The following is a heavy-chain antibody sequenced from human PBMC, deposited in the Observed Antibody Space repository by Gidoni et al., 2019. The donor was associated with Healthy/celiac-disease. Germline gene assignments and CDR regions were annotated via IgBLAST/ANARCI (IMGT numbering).Heavy chain of an antibody. CDR2: MNPNSANT. D-gene: IGHD6-19*01. Sequence: QVQLVQSGAEGKKPGASVKVSCQASGYTFTSSDINWVRQATGHGLEWMGWMNPNSANTGYAQKFQGRVTMTRNTSISTAYMELSSLISEDTAVYYCARGWSSGWYPAGMDVWGQGTTVTVSS. CDR1: GYTFTSSD. J-gene: IGHJ6*02. V-gene: IGHV1-8*01. CDR3: ARGWSSGWYPAGMDV.